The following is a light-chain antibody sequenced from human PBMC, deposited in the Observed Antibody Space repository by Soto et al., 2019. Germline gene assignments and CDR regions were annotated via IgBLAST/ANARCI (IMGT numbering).Light chain of an antibody. J-gene: IGKJ1*01. CDR2: QTS. Sequence: EIVLTQSPATLSSFPGDRVTLSCRASQYINTRLAWYQHRPGQAPRLLIYQTSIRAAGIPARFSASGTGTAFTVTIIDVQPEHFALYLSHHRFGYRGTCGQVTKLYIK. CDR3: HHRFGYRGT. CDR1: QYINTR. V-gene: IGKV3D-11*01.